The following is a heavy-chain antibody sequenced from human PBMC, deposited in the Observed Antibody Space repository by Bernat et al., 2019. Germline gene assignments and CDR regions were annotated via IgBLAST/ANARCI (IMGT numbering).Heavy chain of an antibody. J-gene: IGHJ4*02. CDR3: TTDPTQYGDYGFDY. CDR2: IKSKTDGGTT. Sequence: EVQLVESGGGLVKPGGSLRLSCAASGFTFTNAWMNWVRQAPGKGLECVGRIKSKTDGGTTDYAAPVKGRFSISRDDSKKTVYLQMNSLKTEDTAVYYCTTDPTQYGDYGFDYWGQGTLVTVSS. D-gene: IGHD4-17*01. V-gene: IGHV3-15*07. CDR1: GFTFTNAW.